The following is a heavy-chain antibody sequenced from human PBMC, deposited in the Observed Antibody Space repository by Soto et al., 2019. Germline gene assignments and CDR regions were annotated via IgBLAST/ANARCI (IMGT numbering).Heavy chain of an antibody. CDR2: INPSGGST. D-gene: IGHD3-10*01. V-gene: IGHV1-46*01. Sequence: QVQLVQSGAEVKKPGASVKVSCKASGYTFTSYYMHWVRQAPGQGLEWMGIINPSGGSTSYAQKFQGRVTMTRDTSTSTVYMELSSLRSEDTAVYYCAYYGSGRRTLGAFDYWGQGTLVTVSS. CDR1: GYTFTSYY. CDR3: AYYGSGRRTLGAFDY. J-gene: IGHJ4*02.